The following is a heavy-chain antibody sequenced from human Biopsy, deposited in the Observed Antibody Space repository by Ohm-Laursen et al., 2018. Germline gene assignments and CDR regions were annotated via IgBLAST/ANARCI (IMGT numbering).Heavy chain of an antibody. V-gene: IGHV3-30*18. CDR1: GFTLRTYG. J-gene: IGHJ6*02. D-gene: IGHD5/OR15-5a*01. CDR2: ISYDQITK. CDR3: AKDLSVYYYYGIDV. Sequence: SLRLSCSASGFTLRTYGMHWVRLAPGKGLEWVAVISYDQITKHYADSVRGRFTISRDNSKNTPYLQVNSLRAEDTAVYYCAKDLSVYYYYGIDVWGQGTTVTVSS.